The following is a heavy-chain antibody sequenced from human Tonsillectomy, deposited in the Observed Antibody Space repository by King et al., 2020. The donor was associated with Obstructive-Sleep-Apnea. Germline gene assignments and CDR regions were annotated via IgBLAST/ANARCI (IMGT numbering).Heavy chain of an antibody. V-gene: IGHV3-74*01. D-gene: IGHD2-15*01. J-gene: IGHJ2*01. Sequence: VQLVESGGGLVQPGGSLRLSCAASGFTFSSYWMHWVRQAPGKGLVWVSRINSDGSSTSYADSVKGRITISRDNAKNTLYLQMNSLRAEDTAVYYCASPTDCSGGSCYEYFDLWGRGTLVTVSS. CDR2: INSDGSST. CDR3: ASPTDCSGGSCYEYFDL. CDR1: GFTFSSYW.